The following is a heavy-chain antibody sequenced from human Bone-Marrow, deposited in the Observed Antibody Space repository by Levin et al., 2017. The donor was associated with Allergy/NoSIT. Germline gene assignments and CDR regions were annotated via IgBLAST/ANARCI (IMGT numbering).Heavy chain of an antibody. CDR3: ARRDRLSLVLDV. V-gene: IGHV5-51*01. D-gene: IGHD3-10*01. CDR2: IFPGDSDT. CDR1: GYSFTSYW. J-gene: IGHJ6*04. Sequence: GGSLRLSCKGSGYSFTSYWIGWVRQMPGKGLEWMGIIFPGDSDTTYSPSFQGQVTISADKSISTAYLQWSSLKASDTAVYYCARRDRLSLVLDVWGKGTTVTVSS.